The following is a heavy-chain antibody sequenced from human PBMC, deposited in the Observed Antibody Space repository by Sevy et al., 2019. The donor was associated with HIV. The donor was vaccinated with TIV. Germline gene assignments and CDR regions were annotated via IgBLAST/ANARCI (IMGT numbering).Heavy chain of an antibody. CDR3: ARAEVATGGYDY. J-gene: IGHJ4*02. V-gene: IGHV6-1*01. Sequence: SQTLSLTCAISGDSVASSSAAWNWIRQSPSRGLEWLGRTYYGSKWYTDYALSVKSRIIINPDTSKNQFALQLNSVTPEDTAVYYCARAEVATGGYDYWGQGTLVTVSS. CDR1: GDSVASSSAA. D-gene: IGHD5-12*01. CDR2: TYYGSKWYT.